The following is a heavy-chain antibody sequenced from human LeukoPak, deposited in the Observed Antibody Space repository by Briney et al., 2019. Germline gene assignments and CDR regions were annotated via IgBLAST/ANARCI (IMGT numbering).Heavy chain of an antibody. J-gene: IGHJ3*02. CDR3: ATGMPLTNAFDI. CDR1: GGPFSGYY. V-gene: IGHV3-66*01. D-gene: IGHD2-2*01. CDR2: IYSGGST. Sequence: ETLSLTCAVYGGPFSGYYWSWIRQPPGKGLEWVSVIYSGGSTYYADSVKGRFTISRDNSKNTLYLQMNSLRAEDTAVYYCATGMPLTNAFDIWGQGTMVTVSS.